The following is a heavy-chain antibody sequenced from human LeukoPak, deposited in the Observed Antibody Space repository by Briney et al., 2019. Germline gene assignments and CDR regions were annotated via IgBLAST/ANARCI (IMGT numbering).Heavy chain of an antibody. CDR3: ATLPTGNRAAAVIFDY. D-gene: IGHD6-13*01. CDR1: GFAFSTYE. Sequence: PGGSLRLSCAASGFAFSTYEMNWVRQAPGKGLEWVSYISSSGSTIYYADSVRGRFTISRDNAKNSLYLQMNSLRAEDTAVYYCATLPTGNRAAAVIFDYWGQGTLVTVSS. CDR2: ISSSGSTI. J-gene: IGHJ4*02. V-gene: IGHV3-48*03.